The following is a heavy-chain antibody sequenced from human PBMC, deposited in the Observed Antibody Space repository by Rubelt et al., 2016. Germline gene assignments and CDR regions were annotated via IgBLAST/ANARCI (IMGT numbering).Heavy chain of an antibody. CDR3: ATTIAIRPYYFDY. CDR1: GGTFSSYA. V-gene: IGHV1-69*01. Sequence: QVQLVQSGAEVKKPGSSVKVSCKASGGTFSSYAISWVRQAPGQGLEWMGGIIPVFGTANYAQKFQGRITMTADESTSTAYSGLSSLRSEDTAVYYCATTIAIRPYYFDYWGQGTLVTVSS. CDR2: IIPVFGTA. D-gene: IGHD6-6*01. J-gene: IGHJ4*02.